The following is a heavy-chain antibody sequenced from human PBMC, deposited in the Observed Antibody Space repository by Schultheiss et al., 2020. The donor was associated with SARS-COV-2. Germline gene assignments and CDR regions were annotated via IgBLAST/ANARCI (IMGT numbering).Heavy chain of an antibody. CDR3: ARGYREYYMDV. CDR1: GFTFSSYW. J-gene: IGHJ6*03. V-gene: IGHV3-23*01. CDR2: ISGSGGST. Sequence: GGSLRLSCAASGFTFSSYWMSWVRQAPGKGLEWVSAISGSGGSTYYADSVKGRFTISRDNSKKTLYLQMNSLRAGDTAVYYCARGYREYYMDVWGKGTTVTVSS. D-gene: IGHD1-26*01.